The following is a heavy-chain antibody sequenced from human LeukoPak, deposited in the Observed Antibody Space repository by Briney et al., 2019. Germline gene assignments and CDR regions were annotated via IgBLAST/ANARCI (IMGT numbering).Heavy chain of an antibody. V-gene: IGHV3-23*01. CDR3: ARVRDCSGGSCLGAFDY. J-gene: IGHJ4*02. CDR2: ISGSGGST. Sequence: GGSLRLSCAASGFTFSSYGMSWVRQAPGKGLEWVSAISGSGGSTYYADSVKGRFTISRDNAKNSLYLQMNSLRAEDTAVYYCARVRDCSGGSCLGAFDYWGQGTLVTVSS. D-gene: IGHD2-15*01. CDR1: GFTFSSYG.